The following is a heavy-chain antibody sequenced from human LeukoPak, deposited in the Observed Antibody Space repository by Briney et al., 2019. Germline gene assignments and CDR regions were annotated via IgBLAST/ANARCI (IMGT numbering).Heavy chain of an antibody. J-gene: IGHJ4*02. D-gene: IGHD3-22*01. CDR3: AMGYYDSSGYSHFDS. V-gene: IGHV3-21*01. CDR2: IVGSSST. CDR1: GFTFSNFA. Sequence: GGSLRLSCAASGFTFSNFAMTWVRQAPGKGLEWVSSIVGSSSTYYADSLKGRFTISRDNAKNSLYLQMNSLRAEDTAVYYCAMGYYDSSGYSHFDSWGQGTLVSVSS.